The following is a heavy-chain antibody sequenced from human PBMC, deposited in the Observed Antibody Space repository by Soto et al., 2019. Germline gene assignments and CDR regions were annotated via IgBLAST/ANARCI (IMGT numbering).Heavy chain of an antibody. V-gene: IGHV4-39*01. D-gene: IGHD3-22*01. CDR1: GGSISSYY. Sequence: SETLSLTCTVSGGSISSYYWGWIRQPPGKGLEWIGSIYYSGSTYYNPSLKSRVTISVGTSKNQFSLKLSSVTAADTAVYYCARHTGDSSGYYGSGDAFDIWGQGTMVTVSS. J-gene: IGHJ3*02. CDR3: ARHTGDSSGYYGSGDAFDI. CDR2: IYYSGST.